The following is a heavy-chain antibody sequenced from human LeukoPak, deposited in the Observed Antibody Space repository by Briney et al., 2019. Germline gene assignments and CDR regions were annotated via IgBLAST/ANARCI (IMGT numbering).Heavy chain of an antibody. CDR1: GDSISTSTDY. D-gene: IGHD4-17*01. Sequence: KPSETLSLTCTVSGDSISTSTDYWGWIRQPPGKGLEWIGSIYYSGNTYYKPSLKSRVTMSVDTSKNQFSLKLSSVTAADTAVYYCARQLYGDFVNWFDPWGQGTLVTVSS. CDR3: ARQLYGDFVNWFDP. V-gene: IGHV4-39*01. CDR2: IYYSGNT. J-gene: IGHJ5*02.